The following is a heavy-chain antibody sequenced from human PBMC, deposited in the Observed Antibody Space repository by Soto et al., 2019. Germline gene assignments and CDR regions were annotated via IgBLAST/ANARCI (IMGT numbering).Heavy chain of an antibody. CDR1: GFSISSYY. CDR2: IYYSGST. V-gene: IGHV4-59*08. J-gene: IGHJ4*02. CDR3: ARNYGPGYTFDY. Sequence: AGTLSLTCTVSGFSISSYYWSWLRQPPGKGLEWIGYIYYSGSTNYNPSVKSRVTISVDTSKNQFSLKLSPVTAADTVVYYCARNYGPGYTFDYWGQGTLVTVSS. D-gene: IGHD3-10*01.